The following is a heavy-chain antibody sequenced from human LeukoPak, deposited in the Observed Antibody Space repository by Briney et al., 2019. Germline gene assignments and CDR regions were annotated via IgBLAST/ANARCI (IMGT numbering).Heavy chain of an antibody. D-gene: IGHD3-22*01. Sequence: GGSLRLSCAASGFTFSRYGMHWVRQAPGKGLEWVTAISYDGSNKYYADSVKGRFTISRDNAKNSLYLQMNSLRAEDTAVYYCAKSLTYYYDSGDAFDIWGQGTMVTVSS. J-gene: IGHJ3*02. V-gene: IGHV3-30*18. CDR3: AKSLTYYYDSGDAFDI. CDR2: ISYDGSNK. CDR1: GFTFSRYG.